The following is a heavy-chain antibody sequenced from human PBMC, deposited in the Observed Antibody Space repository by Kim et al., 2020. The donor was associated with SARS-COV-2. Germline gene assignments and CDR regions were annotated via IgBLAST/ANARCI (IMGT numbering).Heavy chain of an antibody. CDR2: INHSGST. V-gene: IGHV4-34*01. CDR3: ARVNIDSCSGGSCYLPLGRARRGHWFDP. CDR1: GGSFSGYY. J-gene: IGHJ5*02. Sequence: SETLSLTCAVYGGSFSGYYWSWIRQPPGKGLEWIGEINHSGSTNYNPSLKSRVTISVDTSKNQFSLKLSSVTAADTAVYYCARVNIDSCSGGSCYLPLGRARRGHWFDPWGQGTLVTVSS. D-gene: IGHD2-15*01.